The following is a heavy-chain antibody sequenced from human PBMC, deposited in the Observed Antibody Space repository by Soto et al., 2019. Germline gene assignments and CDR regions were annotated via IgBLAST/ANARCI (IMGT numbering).Heavy chain of an antibody. CDR3: ARVAYCGGDCYFSDFDY. V-gene: IGHV1-69*13. CDR1: GGTFSSYA. D-gene: IGHD2-21*02. Sequence: GASVKVSCKASGGTFSSYAISWVRQAPGQGLEWMGGIIPIFGTANYAQKFQGRVTITADESTSTAYMELSSLRSEDTAVYYCARVAYCGGDCYFSDFDYWGQGTLVTVSS. CDR2: IIPIFGTA. J-gene: IGHJ4*02.